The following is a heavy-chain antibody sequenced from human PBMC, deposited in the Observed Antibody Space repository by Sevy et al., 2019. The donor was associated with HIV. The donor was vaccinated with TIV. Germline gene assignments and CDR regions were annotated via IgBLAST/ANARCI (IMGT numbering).Heavy chain of an antibody. V-gene: IGHV3-30*18. CDR1: GFTFSTHG. D-gene: IGHD5-18*01. CDR3: AKDPNRGNNYGNHFDY. CDR2: ISYDGTYT. J-gene: IGHJ4*02. Sequence: GGSLRLSCVASGFTFSTHGIHWVRQAPGKGLEWVALISYDGTYTYYADSVKGRFTISRDNSKNTLYLQMNSLRAEDTAIYYCAKDPNRGNNYGNHFDYWGQGTLVTVSS.